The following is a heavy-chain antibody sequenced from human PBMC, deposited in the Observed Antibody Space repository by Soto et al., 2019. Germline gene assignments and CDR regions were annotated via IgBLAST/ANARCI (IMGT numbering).Heavy chain of an antibody. J-gene: IGHJ4*02. Sequence: SVKVSCKASGGTFSSYAISWVRQAPGQGLEWMGGIIPIFGTANYAQKFQGRVTITADESTSTAYMELSSLRSEDTAVYYSARGSIAVAGSPLNSFDYWGQGTLVTVSS. CDR2: IIPIFGTA. D-gene: IGHD6-19*01. CDR3: ARGSIAVAGSPLNSFDY. V-gene: IGHV1-69*13. CDR1: GGTFSSYA.